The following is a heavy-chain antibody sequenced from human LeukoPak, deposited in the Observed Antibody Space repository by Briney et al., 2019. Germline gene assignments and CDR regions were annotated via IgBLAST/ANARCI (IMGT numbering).Heavy chain of an antibody. CDR2: ISYDGSNK. CDR3: ARDRTSMTTVNFFDY. CDR1: GFTFSSYA. Sequence: PGGSLRLSCAASGFTFSSYAMHWVRQAPGKGLEWVAVISYDGSNKYYADSVKGRFTISRDNSKNTLYLQMNSLRAEDTAVYYCARDRTSMTTVNFFDYWGQGTLVTVSS. D-gene: IGHD4-17*01. J-gene: IGHJ4*02. V-gene: IGHV3-30-3*01.